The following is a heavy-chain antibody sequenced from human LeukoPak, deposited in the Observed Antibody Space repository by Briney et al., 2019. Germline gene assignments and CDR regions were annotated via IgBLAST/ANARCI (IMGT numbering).Heavy chain of an antibody. D-gene: IGHD3-22*01. CDR3: AKDMGWYYYDSSGSKGFDY. CDR1: GFTFDDYA. CDR2: ISWNSGSI. J-gene: IGHJ4*02. V-gene: IGHV3-9*01. Sequence: QPGGSLRLSCAASGFTFDDYAMHWVRQAPGKGLEWVSGISWNSGSIGYADSVEGRFTISRDNAKNSLYLQMNSLRAEDTALYYCAKDMGWYYYDSSGSKGFDYWGQGTLVTVSS.